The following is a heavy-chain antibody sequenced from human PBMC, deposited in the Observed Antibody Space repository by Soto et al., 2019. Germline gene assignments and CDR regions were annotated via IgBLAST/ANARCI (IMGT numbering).Heavy chain of an antibody. D-gene: IGHD1-26*01. J-gene: IGHJ4*02. CDR3: AKDLTSGSYSYFDY. V-gene: IGHV3-30*18. Sequence: QVQLVESGGGVAQPGRSLRLSCAASGFTFSSYAMHWVRQAPGKGLEWVTAISYDGSSEYYADSVKGRFTISRDNSKNTLYLKMNSLRAEDTAVFYCAKDLTSGSYSYFDYWGQGALVTVSS. CDR1: GFTFSSYA. CDR2: ISYDGSSE.